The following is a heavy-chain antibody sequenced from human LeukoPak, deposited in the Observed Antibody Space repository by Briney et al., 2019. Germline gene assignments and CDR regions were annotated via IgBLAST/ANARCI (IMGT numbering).Heavy chain of an antibody. J-gene: IGHJ4*02. CDR3: AKDPGGIWFGDPRSGN. V-gene: IGHV3-23*01. Sequence: GGSLRLSCAASGFTFSSYAMSWVRQAPGKGLEWVSAISGSGGSTCYADSVKGRFTISRDNSKNTLYLQMNSLRAEDTAVYYCAKDPGGIWFGDPRSGNWGQGTLVTVSS. CDR2: ISGSGGST. D-gene: IGHD3-10*01. CDR1: GFTFSSYA.